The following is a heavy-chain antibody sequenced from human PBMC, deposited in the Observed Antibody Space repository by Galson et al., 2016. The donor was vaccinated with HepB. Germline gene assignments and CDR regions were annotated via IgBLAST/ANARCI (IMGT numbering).Heavy chain of an antibody. CDR2: IKEDGSDK. J-gene: IGHJ3*02. CDR1: GFTFSSSY. Sequence: SLRLSCAASGFTFSSSYMDWVRQAPGRGLEWVAKIKEDGSDKFYVDSVKGRFTISRDNARNSLYLQMNSLRAEDTAVYYCARDADYYNTIAHYDAFDIWGQGTMVTVSS. V-gene: IGHV3-7*05. D-gene: IGHD3-22*01. CDR3: ARDADYYNTIAHYDAFDI.